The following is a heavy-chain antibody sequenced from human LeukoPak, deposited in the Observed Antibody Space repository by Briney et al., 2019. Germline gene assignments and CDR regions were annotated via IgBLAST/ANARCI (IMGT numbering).Heavy chain of an antibody. CDR3: TRADFIDAGPYLIGP. J-gene: IGHJ5*02. Sequence: ASVRVSCKTSGYSFTDYYIHWVRQAPGQGLEWMGWINTKSGRTSSARKFQGRVTMTRDPSITTVYMDMAWLTSDDTAIYFCTRADFIDAGPYLIGPWGQGTLVTVSS. CDR1: GYSFTDYY. V-gene: IGHV1-2*02. CDR2: INTKSGRT. D-gene: IGHD3-3*01.